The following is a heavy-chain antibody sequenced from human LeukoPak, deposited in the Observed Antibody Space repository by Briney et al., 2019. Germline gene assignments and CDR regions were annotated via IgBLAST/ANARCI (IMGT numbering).Heavy chain of an antibody. CDR2: INPGGGST. CDR1: GYTFTTYY. CDR3: ARDLGGYSVVYYLDY. Sequence: VASVKVSCKASGYTFTTYYMHWVRQAPGQGLEWMGIINPGGGSTRYAQKFQGRVTMTRDTSTSTVYMDLSTLRSEDTAVHYCARDLGGYSVVYYLDYWGQGTLVTVSS. J-gene: IGHJ4*02. D-gene: IGHD3-22*01. V-gene: IGHV1-46*01.